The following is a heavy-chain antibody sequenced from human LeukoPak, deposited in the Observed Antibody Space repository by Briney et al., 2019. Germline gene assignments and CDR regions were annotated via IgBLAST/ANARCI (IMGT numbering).Heavy chain of an antibody. CDR1: GFMFSSYW. V-gene: IGHV3-7*03. CDR3: ARDLTDYYYYMDV. J-gene: IGHJ6*03. D-gene: IGHD2-21*02. Sequence: GGSLRLSCAASGFMFSSYWMSWVRQAPGKGLEWVADIKEDGSEKSYVDSVKGRFTISRDNAKNSLYLQMNSLRAEDTALYYCARDLTDYYYYMDVWGKGTTVTVSS. CDR2: IKEDGSEK.